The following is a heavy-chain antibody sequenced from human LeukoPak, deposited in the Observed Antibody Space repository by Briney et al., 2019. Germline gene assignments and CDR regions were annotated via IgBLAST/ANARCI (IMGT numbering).Heavy chain of an antibody. CDR1: GGSFSGYY. J-gene: IGHJ4*02. CDR3: ARVGDSSGYYDY. V-gene: IGHV4-34*01. CDR2: INHSGST. D-gene: IGHD3-22*01. Sequence: PSETLSLTCAVYGGSFSGYYWSRLRQPPGKGLEWIGEINHSGSTNYNPSLKSRVTISVDTSKNQFSLKLSSVTAADTAVYYCARVGDSSGYYDYWGQGTLVTVSS.